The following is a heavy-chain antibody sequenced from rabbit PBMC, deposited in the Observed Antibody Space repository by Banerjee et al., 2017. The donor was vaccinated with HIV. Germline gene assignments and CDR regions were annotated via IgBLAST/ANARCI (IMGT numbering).Heavy chain of an antibody. Sequence: QEQLEESGGGLVKPEGSLTLTCKASGFSFSNKYVMCWVRQAPGKGLEWIACINTSSGSAYYANWVISRFTISRSTSLNTVDLKMTSLTAADTATYFCARDLAGVIGWNFGLWGPGTLVTVS. CDR1: GFSFSNKYV. V-gene: IGHV1S43*01. CDR3: ARDLAGVIGWNFGL. CDR2: INTSSGSA. J-gene: IGHJ4*01. D-gene: IGHD4-1*01.